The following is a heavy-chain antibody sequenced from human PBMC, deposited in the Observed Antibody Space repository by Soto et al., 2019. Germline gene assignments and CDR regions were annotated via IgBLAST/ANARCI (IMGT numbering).Heavy chain of an antibody. CDR3: ARGQRFSDWFDP. Sequence: SETLSLTCTVTGVAISCYYWTWMRQSAGGGLEWIGRIYSSGSTNYNPSLKSRVTISLDTSMNHFSLRLSSVTAADTAVYYCARGQRFSDWFDPWGQGTLVTVSS. V-gene: IGHV4-4*07. D-gene: IGHD3-3*01. CDR2: IYSSGST. J-gene: IGHJ5*02. CDR1: GVAISCYY.